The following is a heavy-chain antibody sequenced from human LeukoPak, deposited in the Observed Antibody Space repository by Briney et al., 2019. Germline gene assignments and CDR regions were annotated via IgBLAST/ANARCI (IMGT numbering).Heavy chain of an antibody. CDR3: ARPGASKTLYYFDY. D-gene: IGHD4-11*01. CDR1: GGSISSSTYY. J-gene: IGHJ4*02. V-gene: IGHV4-39*01. Sequence: PSETLSLTCTVSGGSISSSTYYWGWIRQPPGKGREWIGSIYYSGSTYYNPSLKSRVTISVDTSKNQFSLKLSSVTAADTAVYYCARPGASKTLYYFDYWGQGTLVTVSS. CDR2: IYYSGST.